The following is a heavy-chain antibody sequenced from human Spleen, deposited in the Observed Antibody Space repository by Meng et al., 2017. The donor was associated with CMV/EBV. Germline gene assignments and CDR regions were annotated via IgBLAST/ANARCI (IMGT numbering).Heavy chain of an antibody. CDR2: ISSSSSTI. J-gene: IGHJ6*02. D-gene: IGHD2-15*01. V-gene: IGHV3-48*04. CDR3: ARNTPGWHYYYYGMDV. Sequence: GESLKISCAASGFTFSSYSMNWVRQAPGKGLEWVSYISSSSSTIYYADSVKGRFTISRDNAKNSLYLQMNSLRAEDTAVYYCARNTPGWHYYYYGMDVWGQGTTVTVSS. CDR1: GFTFSSYS.